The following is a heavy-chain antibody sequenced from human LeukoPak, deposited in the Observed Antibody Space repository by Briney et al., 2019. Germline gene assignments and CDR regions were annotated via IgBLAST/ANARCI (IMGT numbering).Heavy chain of an antibody. D-gene: IGHD6-13*01. CDR3: ARDRVAAGMFDY. CDR2: IWYDGSNK. V-gene: IGHV3-33*01. CDR1: GFTFSNYG. Sequence: PGGSLRLSCAASGFTFSNYGMHWVRQAPGKGLEWVAVIWYDGSNKYYADSVKGRFTISRDNSKNTLYLQMNSLRAEDTAVYYCARDRVAAGMFDYWGQGTLVTVSS. J-gene: IGHJ4*02.